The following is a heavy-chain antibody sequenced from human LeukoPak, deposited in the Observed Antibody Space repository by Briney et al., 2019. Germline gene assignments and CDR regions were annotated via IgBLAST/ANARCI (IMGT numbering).Heavy chain of an antibody. J-gene: IGHJ4*02. D-gene: IGHD1-26*01. Sequence: GGSLRLSCVVSGFTFSNYAMHWVRQAPGQAPGKGLEWVAVMSYDGSHEYYADSVKDRFAISRDNPKSTLYLQMNSLRPEDTAVYYCAKAFGGSYSSTVDYWGQGTLVTGSS. CDR1: GFTFSNYA. V-gene: IGHV3-30*09. CDR3: AKAFGGSYSSTVDY. CDR2: MSYDGSHE.